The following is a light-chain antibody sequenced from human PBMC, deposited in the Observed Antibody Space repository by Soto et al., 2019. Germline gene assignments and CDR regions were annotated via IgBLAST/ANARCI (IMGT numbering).Light chain of an antibody. CDR1: QSVSSSC. CDR3: QQYGSSPPET. CDR2: GAS. J-gene: IGKJ1*01. Sequence: VLAQSPGTLSLSPGERATLSCRASQSVSSSCLAWYQQKPVQAPRLLIYGASSRATGIPDRFSGSGSGTDFTLTISRLEPEDFAVYYCQQYGSSPPETFGQGTKVDIK. V-gene: IGKV3-20*01.